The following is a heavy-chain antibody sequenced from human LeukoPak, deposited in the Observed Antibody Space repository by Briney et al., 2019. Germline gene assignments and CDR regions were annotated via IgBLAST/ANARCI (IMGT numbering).Heavy chain of an antibody. CDR1: GGSFSGYY. CDR3: ARRSCSGGGCHYYDY. J-gene: IGHJ4*02. CDR2: INHSGST. Sequence: SETLSLTCAVYGGSFSGYYWSWIRQPPGKGLEWIGEINHSGSTNYIPSLKSRVTISVDTSKNQFSLKLSSVTAADTAVYYCARRSCSGGGCHYYDYWGQGTLVTVSS. D-gene: IGHD2-15*01. V-gene: IGHV4-34*01.